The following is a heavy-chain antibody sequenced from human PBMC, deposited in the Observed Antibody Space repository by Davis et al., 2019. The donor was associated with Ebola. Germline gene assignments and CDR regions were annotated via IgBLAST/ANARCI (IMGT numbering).Heavy chain of an antibody. J-gene: IGHJ4*02. CDR3: ARLVSGY. V-gene: IGHV3-23*01. CDR2: ISGSGGST. Sequence: GGSLRLSCAASGFTFSSYAMSWVRQAPGKGLEWVSAISGSGGSTYYADSVKGRFIISRDNARNSLYLQMNSLKNEDTAVYYCARLVSGYWGQGTLVSVSS. CDR1: GFTFSSYA. D-gene: IGHD3-9*01.